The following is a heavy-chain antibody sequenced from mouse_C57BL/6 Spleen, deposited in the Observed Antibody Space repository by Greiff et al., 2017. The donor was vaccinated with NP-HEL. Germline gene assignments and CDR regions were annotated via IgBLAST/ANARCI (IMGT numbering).Heavy chain of an antibody. CDR2: IYPGDGDT. J-gene: IGHJ4*01. CDR3: ADDGHRAMDY. V-gene: IGHV1-82*01. D-gene: IGHD2-3*01. Sequence: QVQLQQSGPELVKPGASVKISCKASGYAFSSSWMNWVKQRPGKGLEWIGRIYPGDGDTNYNGKFKGKATLTADKSSSTAYMQLSSLTSEDSAVYFCADDGHRAMDYWGQGTSVTVSS. CDR1: GYAFSSSW.